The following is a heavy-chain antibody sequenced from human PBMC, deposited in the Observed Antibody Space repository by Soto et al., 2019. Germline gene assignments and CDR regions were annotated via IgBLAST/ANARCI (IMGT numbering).Heavy chain of an antibody. CDR1: GYTFTSYA. CDR3: ARVGPTKSGTARTLAY. CDR2: INAGNDDT. Sequence: ASVKVSCKASGYTFTSYAVHWVRQAPGQRLEWMGWINAGNDDTRYSQKFQGRVTITRDTFASTAYMELSSLRSEDTAVYFCARVGPTKSGTARTLAYWGQGPLVPVSP. D-gene: IGHD6-25*01. V-gene: IGHV1-3*01. J-gene: IGHJ4*02.